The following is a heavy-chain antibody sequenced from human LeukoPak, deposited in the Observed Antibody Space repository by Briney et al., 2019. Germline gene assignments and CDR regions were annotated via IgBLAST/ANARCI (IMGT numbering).Heavy chain of an antibody. D-gene: IGHD1-14*01. CDR1: GFTFSSYA. CDR3: AKESARTEVFDI. Sequence: GGSLRLSCAASGFTFSSYAMNWVRQAPGKGLEWVSSISGSGGSTYYADSVKGRFTISRDNSKNTPYLQMNSLRAGDTAVYYCAKESARTEVFDIWGQGTMVTVSS. CDR2: ISGSGGST. J-gene: IGHJ3*02. V-gene: IGHV3-23*01.